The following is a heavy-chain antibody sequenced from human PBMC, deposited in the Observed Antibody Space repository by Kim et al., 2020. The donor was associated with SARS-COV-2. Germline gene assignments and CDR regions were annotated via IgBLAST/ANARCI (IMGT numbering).Heavy chain of an antibody. D-gene: IGHD3-16*02. CDR2: INHSGSS. J-gene: IGHJ6*02. CDR1: GGSFSGYY. V-gene: IGHV4-34*01. Sequence: SETLSLTCTVYGGSFSGYYWSWIRQSPGKGLEWIGEINHSGSSNYNPSLKNRVTISVEKSKNQFSLNLTSVIAADRAVYYCTRRRQVSLYLYYYGMDVWGQGTTVTVSS. CDR3: TRRRQVSLYLYYYGMDV.